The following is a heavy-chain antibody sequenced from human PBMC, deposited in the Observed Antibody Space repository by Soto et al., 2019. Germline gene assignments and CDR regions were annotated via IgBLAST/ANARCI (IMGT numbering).Heavy chain of an antibody. Sequence: QITLKESGPSLVRHTQTLTLTCTFSGFSLSTSGVGVGWIRQPPGKALEWLALIYWDDDTRYSPSLKSRLTVTKDTSKNQVVLTMTNMDPVDTATYYCAHRAAGSHDDTGGAFDFWGQGTTVTVSS. V-gene: IGHV2-5*02. J-gene: IGHJ3*01. CDR1: GFSLSTSGVG. CDR2: IYWDDDT. D-gene: IGHD3-16*01. CDR3: AHRAAGSHDDTGGAFDF.